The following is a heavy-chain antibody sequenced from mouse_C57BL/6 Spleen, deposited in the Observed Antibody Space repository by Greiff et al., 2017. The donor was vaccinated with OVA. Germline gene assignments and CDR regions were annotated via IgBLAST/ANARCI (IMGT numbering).Heavy chain of an antibody. Sequence: QVQLQQPGAELVKPGSSVKLSCKASGYTFTSYWLHWVKQRPIQGLEWIGNIDPSDSETNYNQKFKDKATLTVDKSSSTAYMQLSSLTSEDSAVYYCARRGSYYFDYWGQGTTLTVSS. CDR1: GYTFTSYW. CDR3: ARRGSYYFDY. V-gene: IGHV1-52*01. CDR2: IDPSDSET. J-gene: IGHJ2*01.